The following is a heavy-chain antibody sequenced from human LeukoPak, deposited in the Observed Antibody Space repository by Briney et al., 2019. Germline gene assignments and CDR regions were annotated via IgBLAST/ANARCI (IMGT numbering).Heavy chain of an antibody. V-gene: IGHV4-59*01. CDR1: GGSICSYY. CDR2: IYYSGST. Sequence: ETLSLTCTVSGGSICSYYWSWIRQPPGKGLEWIGYIYYSGSTNYNPSLKSRVTISVDTSKNQFSLKLSSVTAADTAVYYCARDRGLWFGELLSGEDDAFDIWGQGTMVTVSS. CDR3: ARDRGLWFGELLSGEDDAFDI. D-gene: IGHD3-10*01. J-gene: IGHJ3*02.